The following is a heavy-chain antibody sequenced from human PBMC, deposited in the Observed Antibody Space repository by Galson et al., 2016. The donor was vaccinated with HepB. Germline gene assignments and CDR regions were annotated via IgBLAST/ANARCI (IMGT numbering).Heavy chain of an antibody. Sequence: ETLSLTCAVSSASITTAHWWSWVRQTPGKGLEWIGEVYHSGGTNYNPPLKSRVTMSVDKSNNQFFLNLTSVTAADTCVCDCARKGGTTGTTWGWIDTWGQGRLVTISS. D-gene: IGHD1-1*01. V-gene: IGHV4-4*02. CDR3: ARKGGTTGTTWGWIDT. CDR1: SASITTAHW. CDR2: VYHSGGT. J-gene: IGHJ5*02.